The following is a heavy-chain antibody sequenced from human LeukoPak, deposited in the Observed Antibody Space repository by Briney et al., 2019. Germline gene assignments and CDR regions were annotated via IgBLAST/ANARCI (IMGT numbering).Heavy chain of an antibody. D-gene: IGHD1-26*01. Sequence: PGGSLRLSCETSGFTFSAYAMTWVRQAPGKGLEWVSSIGSDNKPHYSEPVKGRFAISRDNSKNTVSLQMNGLSAEDTAVYYCAKGTRYSGSPSDYWGQGTLVTVSS. J-gene: IGHJ4*02. CDR2: IGSDNKP. CDR1: GFTFSAYA. CDR3: AKGTRYSGSPSDY. V-gene: IGHV3-23*05.